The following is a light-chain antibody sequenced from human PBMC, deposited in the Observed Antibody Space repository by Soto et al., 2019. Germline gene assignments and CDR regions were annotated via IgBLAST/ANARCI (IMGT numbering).Light chain of an antibody. CDR3: MQTLQTPLT. V-gene: IGKV2-28*01. CDR2: LGS. CDR1: QSLLHSGGHNF. Sequence: DIVMTQSPVSLPVTPGEPASISCRASQSLLHSGGHNFLDWYLQKPGQSPQVLIYLGSNRASGVPDRFSGSGSGAEFTLEISRVEAEDVGVYYCMQTLQTPLTFGGGTKVEIK. J-gene: IGKJ4*01.